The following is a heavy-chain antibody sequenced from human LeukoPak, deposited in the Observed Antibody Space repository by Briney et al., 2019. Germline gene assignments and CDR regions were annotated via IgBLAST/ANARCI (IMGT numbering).Heavy chain of an antibody. CDR1: GGSISSTTYY. V-gene: IGHV4-61*01. CDR3: ASSYNDSSGPFDY. D-gene: IGHD3-22*01. Sequence: SDTLSLTCIISGGSISSTTYYWSWVRQPPGKGLEWIGYIYYSGSTYYSPSLKSRVTISLDTSKNQFSLRLSSVTAADTAVYSCASSYNDSSGPFDYWGQGTLVTVSS. CDR2: IYYSGST. J-gene: IGHJ4*02.